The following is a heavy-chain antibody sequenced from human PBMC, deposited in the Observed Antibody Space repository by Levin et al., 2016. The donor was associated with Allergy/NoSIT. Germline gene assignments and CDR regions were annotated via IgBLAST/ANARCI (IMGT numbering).Heavy chain of an antibody. CDR3: ARADSNTAAGPGIYYGMDV. CDR2: INPNSGGT. Sequence: WVRQAPGQGLEWMGWINPNSGGTNYAQKFQGRVTMTRDTSISTAYMELSRLRSDDTAVYYCARADSNTAAGPGIYYGMDVWGQGTTVTVSS. V-gene: IGHV1-2*02. J-gene: IGHJ6*02. D-gene: IGHD2-2*01.